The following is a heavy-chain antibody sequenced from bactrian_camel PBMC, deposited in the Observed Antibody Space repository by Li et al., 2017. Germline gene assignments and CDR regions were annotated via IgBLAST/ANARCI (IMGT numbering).Heavy chain of an antibody. V-gene: IGHV3S53*01. CDR3: AAASGSGWCALVGMFYNY. CDR2: IGRDGIA. J-gene: IGHJ4*01. D-gene: IGHD6*01. Sequence: HVQLVESGGDLVQPGGSLRLSCAASGDSRWSYCMGWFRQASGMEREGVAVIGRDGIANYADFVKGRFTISRNTENTVTLQMDSLEPGDTGMYYCAAASGSGWCALVGMFYNYWGQGTQVTVS. CDR1: GDSRWSYC.